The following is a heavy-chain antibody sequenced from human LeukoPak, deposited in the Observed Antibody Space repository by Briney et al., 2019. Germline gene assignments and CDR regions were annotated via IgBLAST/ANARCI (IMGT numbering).Heavy chain of an antibody. CDR2: INHSGST. CDR3: ARGPGYCSSTSCYRYYYYYGMDV. D-gene: IGHD2-2*01. J-gene: IGHJ6*02. CDR1: GGSISSGGYY. V-gene: IGHV4-30-2*01. Sequence: PSQTLSLTCTVSGGSISSGGYYWSWIRQPPGKGLEWIGEINHSGSTNYNPSLKSRVTISVDTSKNQFSLKLSSVTAADTAVYYCARGPGYCSSTSCYRYYYYYGMDVWGQGTTVTVSS.